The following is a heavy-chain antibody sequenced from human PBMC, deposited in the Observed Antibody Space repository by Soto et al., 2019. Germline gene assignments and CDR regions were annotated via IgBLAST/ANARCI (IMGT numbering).Heavy chain of an antibody. CDR2: IYPGDSDT. V-gene: IGHV5-51*01. CDR1: GYSFSTYW. J-gene: IGHJ4*02. Sequence: GESLKISCKASGYSFSTYWIAWVRQRPGKGLDWMGIIYPGDSDTRYSPSFQGQVTLSVDNSIDTAYLEWTTLRASDSAMYYCARHSLATQPGDYWGQGTRVTVSS. D-gene: IGHD5-12*01. CDR3: ARHSLATQPGDY.